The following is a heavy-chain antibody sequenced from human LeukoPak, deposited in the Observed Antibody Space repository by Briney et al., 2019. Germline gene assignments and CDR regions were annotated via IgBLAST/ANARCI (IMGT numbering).Heavy chain of an antibody. Sequence: GGFLRLSCAASGFSFSSYSMNWVRQAPGKGLEWVSSISRSSRYIYNADSVKGRFTVSRDNAKNSLFLQMNSLRAEDTAVYYCARDLDSSISCYDYWGQGTLVTVSS. J-gene: IGHJ4*02. V-gene: IGHV3-21*01. CDR3: ARDLDSSISCYDY. D-gene: IGHD2-2*01. CDR2: ISRSSRYI. CDR1: GFSFSSYS.